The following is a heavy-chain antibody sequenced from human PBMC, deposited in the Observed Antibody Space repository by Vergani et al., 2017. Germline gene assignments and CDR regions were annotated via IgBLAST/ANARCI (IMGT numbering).Heavy chain of an antibody. J-gene: IGHJ2*01. CDR1: GGTFSSYA. V-gene: IGHV1-69*12. Sequence: QVQLVQSGAEVKKPGSSVKVSCKASGGTFSSYAISWVRQAPGQGLEWMGGIIPIFGTANYAQKFQGRVTITADESTSTAYMELSSLISEDTAVYYCARGGSYYYDSSHRWYFDLWGRGTLVTVSS. D-gene: IGHD3-22*01. CDR3: ARGGSYYYDSSHRWYFDL. CDR2: IIPIFGTA.